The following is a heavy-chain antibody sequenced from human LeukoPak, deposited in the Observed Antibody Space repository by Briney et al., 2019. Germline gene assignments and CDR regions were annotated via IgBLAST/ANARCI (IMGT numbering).Heavy chain of an antibody. J-gene: IGHJ6*02. CDR1: RYTFTSYY. D-gene: IGHD2-15*01. CDR2: INPSGGST. Sequence: ASVTVSCKASRYTFTSYYMHWVRQAPGQGLEWMGIINPSGGSTSYAQKFQGRVTMTRDTSTSTVYMELSSLRSEDTAVYYCARTLIVVVAATYYGMDVWGQGTTVTVSS. CDR3: ARTLIVVVAATYYGMDV. V-gene: IGHV1-46*01.